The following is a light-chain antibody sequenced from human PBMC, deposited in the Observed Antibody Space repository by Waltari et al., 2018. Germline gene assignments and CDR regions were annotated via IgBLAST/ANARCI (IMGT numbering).Light chain of an antibody. CDR3: QHRSNWPL. CDR1: QSVSSY. V-gene: IGKV3-11*01. CDR2: DAS. Sequence: EIVLTQSPATLSLSPGERATRSCRASQSVSSYLAWYKQKPGQAPRLLIYDASNRATDIPARFSGSGSGTDFTLTISSLEPEDFAVYYCQHRSNWPLFGPGTKVDIK. J-gene: IGKJ3*01.